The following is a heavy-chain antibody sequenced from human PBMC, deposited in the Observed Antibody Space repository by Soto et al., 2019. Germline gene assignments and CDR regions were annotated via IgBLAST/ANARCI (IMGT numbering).Heavy chain of an antibody. J-gene: IGHJ6*04. CDR1: GFTFNSYN. Sequence: QAQLVETGGDVVQPGRSLRLSCAAAGFTFNSYNMHWVRQAPGKGPEWVAVISYNGDNQYYLDSVKGRFTISRDNPNKKLYLEMNTLRPEDTAVYFCARNSRGFGYRGGMDVWGEGTTVIVSS. CDR3: ARNSRGFGYRGGMDV. D-gene: IGHD3-16*02. CDR2: ISYNGDNQ. V-gene: IGHV3-30*03.